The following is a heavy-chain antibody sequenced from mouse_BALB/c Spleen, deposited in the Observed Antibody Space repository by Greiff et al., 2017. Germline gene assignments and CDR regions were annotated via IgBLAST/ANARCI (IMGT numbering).Heavy chain of an antibody. D-gene: IGHD2-14*01. J-gene: IGHJ3*01. Sequence: EVMLVESGGGLVQPGGSRKLSCAASGFTFSSFGMHWVRQAPEKGLEWVAYISSGSSTIYYADTVKGRFTISRDNPKNTLFLQMTSLRSEDTAMYYCARYRYDAAWFAYWGQGTLVTVSA. CDR2: ISSGSSTI. CDR1: GFTFSSFG. V-gene: IGHV5-17*02. CDR3: ARYRYDAAWFAY.